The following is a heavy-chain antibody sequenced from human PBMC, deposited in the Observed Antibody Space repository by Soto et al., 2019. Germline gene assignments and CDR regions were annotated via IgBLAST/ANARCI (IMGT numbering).Heavy chain of an antibody. Sequence: GASVKVSCKGSGYIFIGYCISWVRQAPGQGLEWMGRISTYNGNTNYAQKLQGRVTMTTDTSTSTAYMELTSLTFEDTATYYCARDGSGIDSSGTYYRFDPWGQGTLVTV. J-gene: IGHJ5*02. CDR1: GYIFIGYC. CDR2: ISTYNGNT. D-gene: IGHD1-26*01. V-gene: IGHV1-18*01. CDR3: ARDGSGIDSSGTYYRFDP.